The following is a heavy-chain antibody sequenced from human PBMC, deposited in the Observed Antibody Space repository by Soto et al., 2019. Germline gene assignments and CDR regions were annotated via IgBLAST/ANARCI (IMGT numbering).Heavy chain of an antibody. Sequence: QVTLKESGPVLVKPTETLTLRCTVSGLSITDSEMGVSWIRQPPGQPLEWLAHIDSSGEKSYRTFLKSRLAISKDTSKCQIVLTMTNMDPADTATYYCVRRHLAVAVSPWFDPWGQGIPVTVSS. CDR1: GLSITDSEMG. D-gene: IGHD6-19*01. V-gene: IGHV2-26*01. CDR3: VRRHLAVAVSPWFDP. J-gene: IGHJ5*02. CDR2: IDSSGEK.